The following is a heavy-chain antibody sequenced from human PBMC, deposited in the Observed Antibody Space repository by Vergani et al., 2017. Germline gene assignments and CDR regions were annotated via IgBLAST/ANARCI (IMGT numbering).Heavy chain of an antibody. CDR3: AGDCSSTSCLNT. CDR2: IYTSGST. Sequence: QVQLQESGPGLVKPSQTLSLPCTVSGGSISSGSYYWSWIRQPAGKGLEWIGRIYTSGSTNYNPSLKSRVTISVDTSKNQFSLKLSSGTAADTAVYYCAGDCSSTSCLNTWGQGTLVTVSS. D-gene: IGHD2-2*01. J-gene: IGHJ5*02. CDR1: GGSISSGSYY. V-gene: IGHV4-61*02.